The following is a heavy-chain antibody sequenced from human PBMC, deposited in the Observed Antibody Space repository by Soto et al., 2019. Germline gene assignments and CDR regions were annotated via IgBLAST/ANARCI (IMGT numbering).Heavy chain of an antibody. CDR3: ARDMANCGGDCREYFQH. D-gene: IGHD2-21*02. V-gene: IGHV1-18*01. CDR1: GYTFTSYG. J-gene: IGHJ1*01. Sequence: ASVKVSCKASGYTFTSYGISWVRQAPGQGLEWMGWISAYNGNTNYAQKLQGRVTMTTDTSTSTAYMELRSLRSDDTAVYYCARDMANCGGDCREYFQHWGQGTLVTVSS. CDR2: ISAYNGNT.